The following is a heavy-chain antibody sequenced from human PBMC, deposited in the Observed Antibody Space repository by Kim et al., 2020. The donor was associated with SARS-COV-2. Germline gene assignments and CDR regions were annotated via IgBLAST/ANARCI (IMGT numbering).Heavy chain of an antibody. V-gene: IGHV7-4-1*02. CDR3: ARAELLWFGELLTHPDY. CDR2: INTNTGNP. Sequence: ASVKVSCKASGYTFTSYAMNWVRQAPGQGLEWMGWINTNTGNPTYAQGFTGRFVFSLDTSVSTAYLQISSLKAEDTAVYYCARAELLWFGELLTHPDYWGQGTLVTVSS. CDR1: GYTFTSYA. J-gene: IGHJ4*02. D-gene: IGHD3-10*01.